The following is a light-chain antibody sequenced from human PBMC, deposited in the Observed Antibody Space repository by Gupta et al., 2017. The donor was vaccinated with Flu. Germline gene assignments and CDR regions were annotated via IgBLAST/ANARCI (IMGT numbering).Light chain of an antibody. CDR1: TANIGSNY. Sequence: SVLTQPPSASGTPGQRVTISCSGSTANIGSNYVFWYQQLPGTAPKLLIYRNDQRPSGVPTRFSGSKSGTSASLALSGLRSEEEADYYCATWDDSRSEWVFGGGTKLTVL. CDR3: ATWDDSRSEWV. V-gene: IGLV1-47*01. J-gene: IGLJ3*02. CDR2: RND.